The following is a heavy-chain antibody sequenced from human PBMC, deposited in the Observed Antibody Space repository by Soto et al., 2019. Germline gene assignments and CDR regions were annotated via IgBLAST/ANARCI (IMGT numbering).Heavy chain of an antibody. Sequence: QEQLVESGGGVVRPGKSLRLSCEASGFNFTYNAMHWVRQAPGKGLEWVAVISFNGRKKFYARSVKGRFTISRDNSKNTLYQQINNLRPGDTAVYYCARDWLRRDDILTPSWNFNLWGQGTLVTAS. CDR2: ISFNGRKK. V-gene: IGHV3-30*04. J-gene: IGHJ2*01. CDR1: GFNFTYNA. CDR3: ARDWLRRDDILTPSWNFNL. D-gene: IGHD3-9*01.